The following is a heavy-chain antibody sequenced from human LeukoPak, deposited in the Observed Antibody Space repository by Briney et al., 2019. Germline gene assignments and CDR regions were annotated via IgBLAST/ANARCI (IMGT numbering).Heavy chain of an antibody. Sequence: GGSLRLSCVASGFIFSTYWMTWVRQVPGKGLEWVANIRQDGREIFYLDSVRGRFTISRDNAKNSLYLQMNSLRAEDTAVYYCVRGPEALDYWGQGTQVTVSS. J-gene: IGHJ4*02. V-gene: IGHV3-7*01. CDR3: VRGPEALDY. CDR1: GFIFSTYW. CDR2: IRQDGREI.